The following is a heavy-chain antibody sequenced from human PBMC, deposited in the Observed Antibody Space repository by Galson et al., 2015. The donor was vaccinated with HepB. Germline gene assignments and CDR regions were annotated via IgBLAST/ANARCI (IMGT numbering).Heavy chain of an antibody. CDR3: VLLTGTTLRANWFDP. J-gene: IGHJ5*02. CDR1: GYTLTELS. Sequence: SVKVSCMVSGYTLTELSMHWVRQAPGKGLEWMGGFDPEDGETIYAQKFQGRVTMTEDTSTDTAYMELSSLRSEDTAVYYCVLLTGTTLRANWFDPWGQGTLVTVSS. V-gene: IGHV1-24*01. CDR2: FDPEDGET. D-gene: IGHD4-17*01.